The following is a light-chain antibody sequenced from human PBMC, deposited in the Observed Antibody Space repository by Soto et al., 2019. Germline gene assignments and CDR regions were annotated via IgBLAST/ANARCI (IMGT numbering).Light chain of an antibody. Sequence: EIVMTQSPATLSVSPGERATLSCRASQSVTRNLAWYQQKPGQAPRLLIYGASTRSTGIPARFSGSGSGTEFTLTISSLKSEDFAVYFCQQYNNWPLWTFGHGTKVEIK. CDR2: GAS. V-gene: IGKV3-15*01. J-gene: IGKJ1*01. CDR1: QSVTRN. CDR3: QQYNNWPLWT.